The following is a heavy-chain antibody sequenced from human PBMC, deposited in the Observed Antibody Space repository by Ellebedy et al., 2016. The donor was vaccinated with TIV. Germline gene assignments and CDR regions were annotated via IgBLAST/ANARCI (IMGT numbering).Heavy chain of an antibody. Sequence: GESLKISCEASGFIFSNYWMTWVRQAPGKGLEWVANIRHDGDAKYYVDSVEGRFTISRDNAKNSLYLQMTSLRSEDTAVYYCARAYSGSYYHDAFDIWGQGTVVTVSS. J-gene: IGHJ3*02. CDR3: ARAYSGSYYHDAFDI. D-gene: IGHD1-26*01. CDR2: IRHDGDAK. CDR1: GFIFSNYW. V-gene: IGHV3-7*03.